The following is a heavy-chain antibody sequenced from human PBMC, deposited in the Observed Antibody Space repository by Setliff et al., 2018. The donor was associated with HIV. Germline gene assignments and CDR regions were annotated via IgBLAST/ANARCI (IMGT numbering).Heavy chain of an antibody. CDR3: ARGYYDSSGYENWFDP. D-gene: IGHD3-22*01. CDR2: IIPMFETA. CDR1: GGSFSSYA. Sequence: SVKVSCKASGGSFSSYAISWVRQAPGQGLEWVGGIIPMFETAKYAQKFQGRVTITADESTSAAYMELSSLRSEDTAVFYCARGYYDSSGYENWFDPWGQGTLVTVS. J-gene: IGHJ5*02. V-gene: IGHV1-69*13.